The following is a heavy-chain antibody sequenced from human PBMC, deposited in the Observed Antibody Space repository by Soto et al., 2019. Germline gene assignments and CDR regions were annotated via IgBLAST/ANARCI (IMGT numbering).Heavy chain of an antibody. V-gene: IGHV4-30-2*01. J-gene: IGHJ5*02. CDR2: IYHSGST. D-gene: IGHD3-3*01. CDR3: ARESRFLEWLSLNWFDP. CDR1: GGSISSGGYS. Sequence: SETLSLTCAVSGGSISSGGYSWSWIRQPPGKGLEWIGYIYHSGSTYYNPSLKSRVTISVDRSKNQFSLKLSSVTAADTAVYYCARESRFLEWLSLNWFDPWGQGTLVTVSS.